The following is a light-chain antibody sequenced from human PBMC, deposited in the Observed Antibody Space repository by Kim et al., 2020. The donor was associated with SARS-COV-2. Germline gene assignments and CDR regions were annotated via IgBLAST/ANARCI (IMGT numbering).Light chain of an antibody. V-gene: IGKV3-20*01. J-gene: IGKJ5*01. CDR2: GAS. Sequence: PGERATLSCRASQSISSNYLAWYQQRLGQAPRLLIYGASVRATGIPDRFSGSGSGTDFILTISRLEPEDFAVYYCQQYDSSPAITFGQGTRLEIK. CDR3: QQYDSSPAIT. CDR1: QSISSNY.